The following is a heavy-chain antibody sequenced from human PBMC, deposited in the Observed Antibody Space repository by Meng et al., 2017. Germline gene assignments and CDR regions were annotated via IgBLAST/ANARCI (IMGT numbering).Heavy chain of an antibody. J-gene: IGHJ4*02. V-gene: IGHV1-2*06. CDR3: ARFGGIVATISAFDY. D-gene: IGHD5-12*01. Sequence: QVQLVQSGAEVKKPGASVKVSCKASGYTFTGYYMHWVRQAPGQGLEWMGRINPNSGGTNYAQKFQGRVTMTRDTSISTAYMELSRLRSDDTAVYYCARFGGIVATISAFDYWGQGTLVTSPQ. CDR1: GYTFTGYY. CDR2: INPNSGGT.